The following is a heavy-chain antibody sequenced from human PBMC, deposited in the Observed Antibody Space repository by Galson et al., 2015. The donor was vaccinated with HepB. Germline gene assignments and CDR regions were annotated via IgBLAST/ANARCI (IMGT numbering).Heavy chain of an antibody. D-gene: IGHD4-23*01. CDR2: ISGSGGST. CDR1: GFTFSSYA. V-gene: IGHV3-23*01. CDR3: AKCYHSTVVLFDY. Sequence: SLRLSCAASGFTFSSYAMSWVRQAPGKGLEWVSAISGSGGSTYYADSVKGRFTISRDNSKNTLYLQMNSLRAEDTAVYYCAKCYHSTVVLFDYWGQGTLVTVSS. J-gene: IGHJ4*02.